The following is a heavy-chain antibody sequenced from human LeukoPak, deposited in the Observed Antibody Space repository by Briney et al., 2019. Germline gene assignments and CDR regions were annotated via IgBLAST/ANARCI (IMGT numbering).Heavy chain of an antibody. CDR3: AKGLYCSGGSCYFFDY. CDR1: GFTFSSYA. J-gene: IGHJ4*02. CDR2: ISGSGGST. V-gene: IGHV3-23*01. D-gene: IGHD2-15*01. Sequence: GGSLRLSCAASGFTFSSYAMSWVRQAPGKGLEWVSAISGSGGSTYYADSGKGRFTISRDNSKNTLYLQMNSLRAEDTAVYYCAKGLYCSGGSCYFFDYWGQGTLVTVSS.